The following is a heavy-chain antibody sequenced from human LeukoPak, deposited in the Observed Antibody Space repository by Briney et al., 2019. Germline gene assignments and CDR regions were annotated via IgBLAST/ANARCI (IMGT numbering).Heavy chain of an antibody. J-gene: IGHJ6*02. Sequence: SGTLSLTCAVSGGSISSSNWWSWIRQHPGKGLEWIGYIYYSGSTYYNPSLKSRVTISVDTSKNQFSLKLSSVTAADTAVYYCARDVVVVAATHHYYYYYGMDVWGQGTTVTVSS. D-gene: IGHD2-15*01. CDR2: IYYSGST. CDR3: ARDVVVVAATHHYYYYYGMDV. CDR1: GGSISSSNW. V-gene: IGHV4-31*11.